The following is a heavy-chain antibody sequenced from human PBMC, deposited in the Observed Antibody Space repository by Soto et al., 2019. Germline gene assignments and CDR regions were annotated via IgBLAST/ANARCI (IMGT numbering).Heavy chain of an antibody. Sequence: GASVKVSCKASGFTFTSSGIRWVRQAPGERLEWIGWIVVGSGNTNYAQKIQERVTIIRDMSTSTSYMELSSLTSEDTAVYYCVLCTTTSCYGKFDYWGQGTLVTVSS. CDR1: GFTFTSSG. CDR2: IVVGSGNT. D-gene: IGHD2-2*01. J-gene: IGHJ4*02. V-gene: IGHV1-58*02. CDR3: VLCTTTSCYGKFDY.